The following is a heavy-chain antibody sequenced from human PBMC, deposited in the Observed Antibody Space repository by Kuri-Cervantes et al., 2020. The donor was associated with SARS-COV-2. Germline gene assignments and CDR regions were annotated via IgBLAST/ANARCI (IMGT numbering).Heavy chain of an antibody. CDR3: ARSAAASYGMDV. V-gene: IGHV4-59*01. Sequence: SETLSLTCSVSGDSISPYYWTWIRQPPGKGLEGIGQIYYSGSVNYNPSLMSRLTISVDKSKNQVSLKLTSVTAADTAVYYCARSAAASYGMDVWGQGTTVTVSS. J-gene: IGHJ6*02. CDR2: IYYSGSV. D-gene: IGHD2-2*01. CDR1: GDSISPYY.